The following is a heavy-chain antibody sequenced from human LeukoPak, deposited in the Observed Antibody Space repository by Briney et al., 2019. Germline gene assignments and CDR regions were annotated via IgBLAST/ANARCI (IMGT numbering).Heavy chain of an antibody. CDR1: GFTLSSYW. CDR3: AREGGSYSNYFDY. D-gene: IGHD1-26*01. Sequence: PRGSLRLSCAASGFTLSSYWMHWVRQAPGKGLVWVSRIYSDGISTSYADSVKGRFTISRDNAKNTLYLQMNSLKAEDTAIYYCAREGGSYSNYFDYWGQGTLVTVSS. CDR2: IYSDGIST. V-gene: IGHV3-74*01. J-gene: IGHJ4*02.